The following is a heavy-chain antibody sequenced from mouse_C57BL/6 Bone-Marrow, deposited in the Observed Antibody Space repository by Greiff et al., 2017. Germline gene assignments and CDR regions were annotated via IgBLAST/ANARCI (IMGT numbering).Heavy chain of an antibody. CDR3: AIGIKNYYGSSYRFAY. V-gene: IGHV1-74*01. Sequence: QVQLQQPGAELVKPGASVKVSCKASGYTFTSYWMHWVKQRPGQGLEWIGRIHPSDSDTNYNQKFKGKATLTVDKSSSTAYMQLSSLTSEDSAVYYCAIGIKNYYGSSYRFAYWGQGTLVTVSA. D-gene: IGHD1-1*01. CDR1: GYTFTSYW. J-gene: IGHJ3*01. CDR2: IHPSDSDT.